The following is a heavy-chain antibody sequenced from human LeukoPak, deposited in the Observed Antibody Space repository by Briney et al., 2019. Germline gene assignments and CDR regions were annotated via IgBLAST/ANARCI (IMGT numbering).Heavy chain of an antibody. CDR2: ISAYNGNT. CDR3: ARDPGGGGSGSYPSYYYYGMDV. D-gene: IGHD3-10*01. V-gene: IGHV1-18*01. CDR1: GYTFTSYG. Sequence: ASVKVSCKASGYTFTSYGISWVRQAPGQGREWMGWISAYNGNTNYAQKLQGRVTMTTDTSTSTAYMELRSLRSDDTAVYYCARDPGGGGSGSYPSYYYYGMDVWGQGTTVTVSS. J-gene: IGHJ6*02.